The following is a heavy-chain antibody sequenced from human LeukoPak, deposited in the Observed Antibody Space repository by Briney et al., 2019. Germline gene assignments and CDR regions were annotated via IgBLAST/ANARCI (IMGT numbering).Heavy chain of an antibody. CDR2: IIPIFGTA. J-gene: IGHJ5*02. D-gene: IGHD2-2*02. CDR1: GGTFSSYA. CDR3: ARGAVDYPILLVPSAIGGDGFDP. V-gene: IGHV1-69*06. Sequence: GASVKLSCKASGGTFSSYAISWVRQAPGQPPEWRGGIIPIFGTADYTQKYQARITITANKSTSTTYMELSSMRSEDTALYYCARGAVDYPILLVPSAIGGDGFDPWGQGTLVTVSS.